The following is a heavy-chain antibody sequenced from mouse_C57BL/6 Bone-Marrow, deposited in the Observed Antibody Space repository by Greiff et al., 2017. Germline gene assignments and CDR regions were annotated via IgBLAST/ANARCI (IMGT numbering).Heavy chain of an antibody. Sequence: VQLQQSGPELVKPGASVKIPCKASGYTFTDYNMDWVKQSHGKSLEWIGDINPNNGGTIYNQKFKGKATLTVDKSSSTAYMELRSLTSEDTAVYYCARRPITTVPYWYFDVWGTGTTVTVSS. J-gene: IGHJ1*03. CDR2: INPNNGGT. V-gene: IGHV1-18*01. CDR1: GYTFTDYN. D-gene: IGHD1-1*01. CDR3: ARRPITTVPYWYFDV.